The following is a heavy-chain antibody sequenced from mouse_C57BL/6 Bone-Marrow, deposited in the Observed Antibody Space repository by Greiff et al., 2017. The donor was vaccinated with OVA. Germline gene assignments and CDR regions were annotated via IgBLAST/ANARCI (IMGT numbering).Heavy chain of an antibody. CDR2: ISSGGSYT. CDR1: GFTFSSYG. CDR3: ARGGLPGGY. V-gene: IGHV5-6*01. D-gene: IGHD5-5*01. J-gene: IGHJ2*01. Sequence: EVMLVESGGDLVKPGGSLKLSCAASGFTFSSYGMSWVRQTPDKRLEWVGTISSGGSYTYYPDSVKGLFTISRDNAKNTLYLQMSSLKAEDTAMYYCARGGLPGGYWGQGTTLTVSS.